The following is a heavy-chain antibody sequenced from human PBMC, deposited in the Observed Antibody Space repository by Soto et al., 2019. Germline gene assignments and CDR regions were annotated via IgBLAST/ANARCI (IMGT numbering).Heavy chain of an antibody. CDR2: ISGSGGST. Sequence: GGSLRLSCAASGFTFSSYAMSWVRQAPGKGLEWVSAISGSGGSTYYADSVKGRFTISRDNSKNTLYLQMNSLRAEDTAVYYCAKDNYGSGSYYNHPPKYYSWFDPWGQGTLVTVSS. D-gene: IGHD3-10*01. V-gene: IGHV3-23*01. CDR3: AKDNYGSGSYYNHPPKYYSWFDP. CDR1: GFTFSSYA. J-gene: IGHJ5*02.